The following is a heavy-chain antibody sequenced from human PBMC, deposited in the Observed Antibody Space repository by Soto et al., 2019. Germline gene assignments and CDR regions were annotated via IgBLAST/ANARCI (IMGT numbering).Heavy chain of an antibody. J-gene: IGHJ4*02. CDR2: IYSGGST. CDR1: GFTVSSNY. V-gene: IGHV3-66*01. Sequence: GGSLRLSCAASGFTVSSNYMSWVRQAPGKGLEWVSVIYSGGSTYYADSVKGRFTISRDNSKNTLYLQMNSLRAEDTAVYYCARATLGPVRFFDYWGQGTLVTVSS. D-gene: IGHD7-27*01. CDR3: ARATLGPVRFFDY.